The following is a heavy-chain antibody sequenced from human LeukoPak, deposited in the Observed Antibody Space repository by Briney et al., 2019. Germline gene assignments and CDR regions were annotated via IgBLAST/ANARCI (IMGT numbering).Heavy chain of an antibody. V-gene: IGHV4-30-4*08. CDR1: GGSISSGDYD. CDR2: IYYSGST. Sequence: SETLSLTCTVSGGSISSGDYDWRWIRQPPGKGLEWIGYIYYSGSTYYNPSLKSRVTISVNTSKNQFSLKLSSVTAADTVVYYCARDPRTIRGSDFDLWGRGTLVTVSS. CDR3: ARDPRTIRGSDFDL. J-gene: IGHJ2*01. D-gene: IGHD3-3*02.